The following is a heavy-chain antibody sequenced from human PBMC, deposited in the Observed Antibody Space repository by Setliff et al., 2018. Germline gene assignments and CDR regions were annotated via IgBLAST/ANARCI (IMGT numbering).Heavy chain of an antibody. V-gene: IGHV1-18*01. Sequence: ASVKVSCKASGGTFSNYDISWVRQAPGQGLEWMGWIGDYNGNTLHAQNFQGRLTVTTDTSTSTAYMELSSLTSEDTAVYYCAREGVHTRSSTDYHYYMDVWGRGTTVTVSS. D-gene: IGHD1-26*01. CDR3: AREGVHTRSSTDYHYYMDV. CDR2: IGDYNGNT. CDR1: GGTFSNYD. J-gene: IGHJ6*03.